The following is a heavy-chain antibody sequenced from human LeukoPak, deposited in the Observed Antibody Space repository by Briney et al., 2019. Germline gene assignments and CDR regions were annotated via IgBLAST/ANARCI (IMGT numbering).Heavy chain of an antibody. CDR1: GGSIGSGDYY. CDR3: AAVGVRGVIRNFDY. CDR2: IYYSGST. J-gene: IGHJ4*02. D-gene: IGHD3-10*01. Sequence: SETLSLTCTVSGGSIGSGDYYWSWIRQPPGKGLEWIGYIYYSGSTYYNPSLKSRVTISVDTSKNQFSLKLSSVTAADTAVYYCAAVGVRGVIRNFDYWGQGTLVTVSS. V-gene: IGHV4-30-4*02.